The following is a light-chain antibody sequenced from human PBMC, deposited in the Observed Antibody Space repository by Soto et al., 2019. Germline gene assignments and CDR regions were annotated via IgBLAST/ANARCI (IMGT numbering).Light chain of an antibody. J-gene: IGKJ1*01. CDR2: GAS. V-gene: IGKV3-15*01. CDR1: QSVSSSY. CDR3: QQYNNWPPWT. Sequence: EIVMTQSPATLSVSPWGGATVWGGSSQSVSSSYLAWYQQKPGQAPRLLIYGASSRATGIPARFSGSGSGTEFTLTISSLQSEDFAVYYCQQYNNWPPWTFGQGTKVDIK.